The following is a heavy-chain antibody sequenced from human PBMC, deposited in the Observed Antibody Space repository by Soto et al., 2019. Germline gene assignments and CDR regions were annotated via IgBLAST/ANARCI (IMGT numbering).Heavy chain of an antibody. CDR2: IRSKAYGGTT. V-gene: IGHV3-49*03. Sequence: GGSLRLSCTTSGFTFGDYAMSWFRQAPGKGLEWVGSIRSKAYGGTTQYAASVKGRFTISRDDSKSIAYLQMNSLKTEDTAVYYCARVGSASMIVVVIADYWGQGTLVTVSS. D-gene: IGHD3-22*01. J-gene: IGHJ4*02. CDR1: GFTFGDYA. CDR3: ARVGSASMIVVVIADY.